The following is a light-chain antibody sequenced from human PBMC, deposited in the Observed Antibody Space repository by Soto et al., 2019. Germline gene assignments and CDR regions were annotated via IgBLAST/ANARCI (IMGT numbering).Light chain of an antibody. V-gene: IGKV1-39*01. J-gene: IGKJ5*01. Sequence: DIQMTQTASSLSASVGDRVTITCRTSQTITTSLNWYRQKPGKAPDLLIYAASSLQSGIPSRFGCRGAGAGFPFTITGLQLEDFATYYCQQNYSLPSTIGLGTRLEIK. CDR1: QTITTS. CDR2: AAS. CDR3: QQNYSLPST.